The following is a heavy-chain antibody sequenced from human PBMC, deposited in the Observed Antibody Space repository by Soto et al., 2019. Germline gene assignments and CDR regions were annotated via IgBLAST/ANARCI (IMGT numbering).Heavy chain of an antibody. CDR1: GYTFTSYD. Sequence: QVQLVQSGAEVKKPGASVKVSCKASGYTFTSYDINWVRQATGQGLEWMGWMNPNSGNTGYAQKFQRRVXXTXNXXISTAYMELSSLRSEDTAVYYCARPCGGSCYHFDYWGQGTLVTVSS. D-gene: IGHD2-15*01. CDR2: MNPNSGNT. J-gene: IGHJ4*02. CDR3: ARPCGGSCYHFDY. V-gene: IGHV1-8*01.